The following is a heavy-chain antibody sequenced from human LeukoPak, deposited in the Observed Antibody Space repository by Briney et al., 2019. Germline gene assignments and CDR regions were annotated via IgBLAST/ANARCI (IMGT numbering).Heavy chain of an antibody. D-gene: IGHD3-10*01. Sequence: GGSLRLSCSASGFTFSSYAMHWVRQAPGKGLEYVSTISSNGGSTYYADSVKGRVTISRDNSKNTLYLQMNSLRAEDTAVYYCATLWFGELKTYYFYYYGVDVWGQGTTVTVSS. V-gene: IGHV3-64*04. CDR1: GFTFSSYA. CDR3: ATLWFGELKTYYFYYYGVDV. CDR2: ISSNGGST. J-gene: IGHJ6*02.